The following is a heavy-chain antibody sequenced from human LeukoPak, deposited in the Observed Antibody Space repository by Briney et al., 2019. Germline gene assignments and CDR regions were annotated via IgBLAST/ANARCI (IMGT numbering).Heavy chain of an antibody. CDR2: ISYDGSNK. CDR1: GFTFSSYG. D-gene: IGHD1-1*01. J-gene: IGHJ4*02. CDR3: ARDLHTTGDY. Sequence: PTGRSLRLSCAASGFTFSSYGMHWARQATGKGLEWVAVISYDGSNKYYEDSVKGRFTISRDNSKNTLYLQMNSLRADDTAVYYCARDLHTTGDYWGQGTLVTVSS. V-gene: IGHV3-30*03.